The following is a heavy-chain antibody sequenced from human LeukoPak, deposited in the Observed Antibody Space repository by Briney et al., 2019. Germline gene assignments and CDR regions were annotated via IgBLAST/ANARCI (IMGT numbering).Heavy chain of an antibody. CDR2: ISGSGGST. D-gene: IGHD2-15*01. CDR1: GFTFSSYA. Sequence: QTEGSLRLSCAASGFTFSSYAMSWVRQAPGKGLEWVSAISGSGGSTYYADSVKGRFTISRDNAKNSLYLQMNSLRDEDTAVYYCARLVGSRSCSGGTCYSDYWGQGTLVTVSS. J-gene: IGHJ4*02. CDR3: ARLVGSRSCSGGTCYSDY. V-gene: IGHV3-23*01.